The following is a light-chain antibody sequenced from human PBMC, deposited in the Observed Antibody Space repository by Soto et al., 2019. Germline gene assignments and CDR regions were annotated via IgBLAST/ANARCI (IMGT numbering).Light chain of an antibody. CDR3: QRYDISPFP. V-gene: IGKV3-20*01. Sequence: EIVGTQSPATLSLSPGERATLSCRASQSVSSTYLAWYQQKPGQAPRLLIYGVSSRATGTPDRFNGSGSGTDFTLTISRLEPEDFAVYYCQRYDISPFPFGQGTKLEIK. CDR1: QSVSSTY. CDR2: GVS. J-gene: IGKJ2*01.